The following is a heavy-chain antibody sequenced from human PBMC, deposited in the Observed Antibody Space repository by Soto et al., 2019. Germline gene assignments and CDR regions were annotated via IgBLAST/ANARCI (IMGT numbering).Heavy chain of an antibody. CDR2: IIPIFGTA. CDR1: GGTFSSYA. D-gene: IGHD4-17*01. J-gene: IGHJ5*02. Sequence: QVQLVQSGAEVKKPGSSVKVSCKASGGTFSSYAISWVRQAPGQGLEWMGGIIPIFGTANYAQKFQGRVTITGDESEGTAYREWSSLRAKDTAVYYCAGGGGDGDYGGWFDPWGQGTLVTVSS. V-gene: IGHV1-69*01. CDR3: AGGGGDGDYGGWFDP.